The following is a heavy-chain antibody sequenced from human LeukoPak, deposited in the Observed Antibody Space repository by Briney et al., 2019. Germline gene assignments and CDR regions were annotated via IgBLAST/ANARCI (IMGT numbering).Heavy chain of an antibody. V-gene: IGHV3-7*01. D-gene: IGHD6-13*01. CDR3: ARVRSSWYSDY. CDR2: IKKDGSEK. CDR1: GFTFSSYE. J-gene: IGHJ4*02. Sequence: GGSLRLSCAASGFTFSSYEMNWVRQAPGKGLEWVANIKKDGSEKYYVDSVKGRFTISRDNAKTSLYLQMNSLRAEDTAVYYCARVRSSWYSDYWGQGTLVTVSS.